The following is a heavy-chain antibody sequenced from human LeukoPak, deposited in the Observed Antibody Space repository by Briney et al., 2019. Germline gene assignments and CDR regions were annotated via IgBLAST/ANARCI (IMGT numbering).Heavy chain of an antibody. J-gene: IGHJ6*02. D-gene: IGHD2-15*01. V-gene: IGHV3-30*18. CDR2: ISYDGSNK. Sequence: PGRSLRLSCAASGFTFSSYGMHWVRQAPGKGLEWVAVISYDGSNKYYADSVKGRFTISRDNSKNTLYLQMNSLRAEDAAVYYCAKAVLLPDIVVVVAATLWYYGMDVWGQGTTVTVSS. CDR1: GFTFSSYG. CDR3: AKAVLLPDIVVVVAATLWYYGMDV.